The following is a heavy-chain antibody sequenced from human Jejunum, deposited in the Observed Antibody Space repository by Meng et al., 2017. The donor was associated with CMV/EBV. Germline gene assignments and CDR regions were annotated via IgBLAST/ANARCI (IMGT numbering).Heavy chain of an antibody. V-gene: IGHV5-51*01. Sequence: YWIGWVRQMPGKGLEWMGIIYAGDSDTRYGPSFEGQVTISVDKSIDTAYLQWSSLKASDTAMYYCARGAGRITTFGVVLSWLAPWGQGTLVTVSS. CDR2: IYAGDSDT. J-gene: IGHJ5*02. D-gene: IGHD3-3*01. CDR3: ARGAGRITTFGVVLSWLAP. CDR1: YW.